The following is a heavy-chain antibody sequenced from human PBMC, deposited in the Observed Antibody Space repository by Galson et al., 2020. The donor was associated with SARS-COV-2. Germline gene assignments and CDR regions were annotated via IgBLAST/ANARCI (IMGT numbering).Heavy chain of an antibody. CDR1: GYSFTSYW. D-gene: IGHD3-22*01. J-gene: IGHJ4*02. CDR3: ARQTRGYYYDSSGYYPTNYFDY. CDR2: IYPGDSDT. Sequence: GESLKISCKGSGYSFTSYWIGWVRQMPGKGLEWMGIIYPGDSDTRYSPSFQGQVTISADKSISTAYLQWSSLKASDTAMYYCARQTRGYYYDSSGYYPTNYFDYWGQGTLVTVSS. V-gene: IGHV5-51*01.